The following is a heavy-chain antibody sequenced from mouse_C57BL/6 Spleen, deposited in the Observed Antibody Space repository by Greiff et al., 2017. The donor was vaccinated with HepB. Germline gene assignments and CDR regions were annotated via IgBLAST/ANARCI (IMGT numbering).Heavy chain of an antibody. D-gene: IGHD2-3*01. V-gene: IGHV5-4*01. Sequence: DVMLVESGGGLVKPGGSLKLSCAASGFTFSSYAMSWVRQTPEKRLEWVATISDGGSYTYYPDNVKGRFTISRDNAKNNLYLQMSHLKSEDTAMYYCARDGYSTFDYWGQGTSVTVSS. CDR1: GFTFSSYA. CDR2: ISDGGSYT. J-gene: IGHJ4*01. CDR3: ARDGYSTFDY.